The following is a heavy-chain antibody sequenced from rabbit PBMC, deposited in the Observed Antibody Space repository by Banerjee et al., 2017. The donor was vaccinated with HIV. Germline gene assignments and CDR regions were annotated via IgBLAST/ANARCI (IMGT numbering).Heavy chain of an antibody. V-gene: IGHV1S45*01. J-gene: IGHJ4*01. CDR2: IYAGSSGST. CDR3: ARDLAGVIGWNFGL. Sequence: EESGGDLVKPEGSLTLTCTASGFSFSSSYWICWVRQAPGKGLEWIGCIYAGSSGSTYYASWAKGRFTISKTSSTTVTLQMTSLTAADTATYFCARDLAGVIGWNFGLWGPGTLVTVS. CDR1: GFSFSSSYW. D-gene: IGHD4-1*01.